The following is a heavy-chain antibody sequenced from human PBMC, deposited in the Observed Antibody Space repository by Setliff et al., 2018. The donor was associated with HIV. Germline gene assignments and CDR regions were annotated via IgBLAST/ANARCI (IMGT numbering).Heavy chain of an antibody. J-gene: IGHJ4*02. CDR1: GGSISSGSYY. CDR3: ARDLLGNSSLVDY. Sequence: SETLSLTCTVSGGSISSGSYYWSWIRQPAGKGLEWIGHIHTSGSSSYNPSLKSRVIISLDTSKNQISLKLNSVTAADTAVYYCARDLLGNSSLVDYWGQGTLVTVSS. D-gene: IGHD6-6*01. CDR2: IHTSGSS. V-gene: IGHV4-61*09.